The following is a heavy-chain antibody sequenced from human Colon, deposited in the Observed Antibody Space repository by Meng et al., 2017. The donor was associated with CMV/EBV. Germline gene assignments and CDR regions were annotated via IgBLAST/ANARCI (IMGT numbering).Heavy chain of an antibody. CDR2: ISSSGSTI. D-gene: IGHD1-26*01. CDR1: GFTFSSYE. V-gene: IGHV3-48*03. Sequence: GESLKISCAASGFTFSSYEMNWVRQAPGKGLEWVSYISSSGSTIYYADSVKGRFTTSRDNAKNSLYLQMNSLRAEDTAVYYCARDSASGSYRGWFDPWGQGTLVTVSS. CDR3: ARDSASGSYRGWFDP. J-gene: IGHJ5*02.